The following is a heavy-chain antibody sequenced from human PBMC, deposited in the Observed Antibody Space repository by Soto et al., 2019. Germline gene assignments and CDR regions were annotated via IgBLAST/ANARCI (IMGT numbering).Heavy chain of an antibody. V-gene: IGHV1-24*01. CDR2: FDPEDGET. CDR3: ATRNGAGATPFDY. D-gene: IGHD1-26*01. Sequence: ASVKVSCKVSGYTLTGLSMHWVRQAPGKGLEWMGGFDPEDGETIYAQKFQGRVTMTEDTSTDTAYMELSSLRSEDTAVYYCATRNGAGATPFDYWGQGTLVTVSS. CDR1: GYTLTGLS. J-gene: IGHJ4*02.